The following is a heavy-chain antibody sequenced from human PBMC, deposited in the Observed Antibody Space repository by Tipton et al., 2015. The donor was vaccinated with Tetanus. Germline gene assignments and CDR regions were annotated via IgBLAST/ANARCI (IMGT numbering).Heavy chain of an antibody. CDR1: GFIFSSYG. CDR2: SWYDGIDK. Sequence: SLRLSCAASGFIFSSYGIHWVRQAPGKGLEWVAVSWYDGIDKYYADSVKGRFTISRDNSKNTLYLQMNSLRAEDTAVYYCAREADCRGGSCFSGDFDNWGQGTQVTVSS. D-gene: IGHD2-15*01. V-gene: IGHV3-33*01. CDR3: AREADCRGGSCFSGDFDN. J-gene: IGHJ4*02.